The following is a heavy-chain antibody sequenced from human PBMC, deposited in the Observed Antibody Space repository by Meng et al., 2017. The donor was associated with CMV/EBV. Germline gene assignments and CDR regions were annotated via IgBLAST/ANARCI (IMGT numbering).Heavy chain of an antibody. CDR2: IYSGGST. Sequence: GESLKIFCAASGFTVSSNYMSWVRQAPGKGLEWVSVIYSGGSTYYADSVKGRFTISRDNSKNTLYLQMNSLRAEDTAVYYCAREVGYSYGDNWFDPWGQGTLVTVSS. CDR1: GFTVSSNY. V-gene: IGHV3-53*01. CDR3: AREVGYSYGDNWFDP. J-gene: IGHJ5*02. D-gene: IGHD5-18*01.